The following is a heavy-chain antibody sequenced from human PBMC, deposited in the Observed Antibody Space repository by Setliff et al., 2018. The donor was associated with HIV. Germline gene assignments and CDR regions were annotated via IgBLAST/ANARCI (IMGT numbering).Heavy chain of an antibody. CDR3: ARGAWDSSGYYYWFDP. CDR2: ISAYDGDT. D-gene: IGHD3-22*01. V-gene: IGHV1-18*01. CDR1: GYTFTSYA. J-gene: IGHJ5*02. Sequence: RASVKVSCKASGYTFTSYAITWVRQAPGQRPEWMGWISAYDGDTKYAQKFHNRLSMTADTSTTTAYMELSSLRSEDTAVYYCARGAWDSSGYYYWFDPWGQGTLVTVSS.